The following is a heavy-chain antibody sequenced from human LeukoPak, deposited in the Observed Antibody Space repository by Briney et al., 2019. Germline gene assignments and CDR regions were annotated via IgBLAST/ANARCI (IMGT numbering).Heavy chain of an antibody. J-gene: IGHJ6*03. CDR3: ARGYYYMDV. CDR2: INHSGST. Sequence: KPSETLSLTCAVSGGPFSGYFWSWIRQPPGKGLEWIGEINHSGSTNYNPSLKSRVTISVDTSKNQFSLKLSSVTAAHTAVYYCARGYYYMDVWGKGTTVTVSS. V-gene: IGHV4-34*01. CDR1: GGPFSGYF.